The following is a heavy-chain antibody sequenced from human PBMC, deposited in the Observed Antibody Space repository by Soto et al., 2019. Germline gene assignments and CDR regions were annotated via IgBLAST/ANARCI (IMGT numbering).Heavy chain of an antibody. CDR2: IYYSGST. CDR1: GGSISSGGYY. CDR3: ARDKRVGDLSSLFDY. Sequence: QVQLQESGPGLVKPSQTLSLTCTVSGGSISSGGYYWSWIRQHPGKGLAWIGYIYYSGSTYYNPSLKSRVTISVDTSKSEFYLKLSSVTAADTAVYYCARDKRVGDLSSLFDYWGQGTLVAVAS. V-gene: IGHV4-31*03. D-gene: IGHD3-16*02. J-gene: IGHJ4*02.